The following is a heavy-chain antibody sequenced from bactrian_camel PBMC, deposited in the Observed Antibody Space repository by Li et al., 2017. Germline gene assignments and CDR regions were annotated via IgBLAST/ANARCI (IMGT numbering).Heavy chain of an antibody. CDR1: QYPGSDYS. CDR2: IYTVNSAT. CDR3: ASAAYHSNWARLEKRYYSY. V-gene: IGHV3S6*01. Sequence: VQLVEYGGGSVQAGGSLTLSCVASQYPGSDYSMAWFRQAPKKQRETVATIYTVNSATAYADSVKGRFTISQNHHENTLYLEMDSLKPEDSAMYYCASAAYHSNWARLEKRYYSYWGQGTQVTVS. J-gene: IGHJ4*01. D-gene: IGHD6*01.